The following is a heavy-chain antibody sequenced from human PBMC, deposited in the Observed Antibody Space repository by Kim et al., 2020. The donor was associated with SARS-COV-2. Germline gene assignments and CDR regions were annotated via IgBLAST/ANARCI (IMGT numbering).Heavy chain of an antibody. Sequence: GGSLRLSCAASGFTFASYAMSWVRQAPGKGLEWVSGISATASGSYYGDSVKGRFTISRDNSRNTLYLQMNSLRVEDTAVYFCAKDQRSLGALGEYYFDYWGQGTPVTVSS. CDR3: AKDQRSLGALGEYYFDY. V-gene: IGHV3-23*01. CDR1: GFTFASYA. CDR2: ISATASGS. D-gene: IGHD3-16*01. J-gene: IGHJ4*02.